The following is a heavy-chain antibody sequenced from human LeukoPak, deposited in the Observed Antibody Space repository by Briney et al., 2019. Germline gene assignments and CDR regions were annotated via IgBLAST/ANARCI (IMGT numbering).Heavy chain of an antibody. CDR2: ISGDGGST. D-gene: IGHD6-13*01. CDR3: ARPAAAGLDY. CDR1: GFTFDDYA. Sequence: GGSLRLSCAASGFTFDDYAMLWVRQAPGKGLEWVSLISGDGGSTYYADSVKGRFTISRDNSKNSLYLQMNSLRTEDTALYYCARPAAAGLDYWGQGTLVTVSS. V-gene: IGHV3-43*02. J-gene: IGHJ4*02.